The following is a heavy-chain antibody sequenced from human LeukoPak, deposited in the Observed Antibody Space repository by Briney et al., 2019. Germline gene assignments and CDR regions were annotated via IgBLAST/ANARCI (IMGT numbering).Heavy chain of an antibody. J-gene: IGHJ4*02. CDR2: INHSGST. CDR3: VRGQDTAMARKLDY. Sequence: PSETLSLTCAVYGGSFSGYYWSWIRQPPGKGLEWIGEINHSGSTNYNPSLKSRVTISVDTSKNQFSLKLSSVTAADTAVYYCVRGQDTAMARKLDYWGQGTLVTVSS. CDR1: GGSFSGYY. V-gene: IGHV4-34*01. D-gene: IGHD5-18*01.